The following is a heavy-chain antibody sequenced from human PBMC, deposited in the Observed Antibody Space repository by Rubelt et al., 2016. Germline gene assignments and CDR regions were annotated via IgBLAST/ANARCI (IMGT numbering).Heavy chain of an antibody. J-gene: IGHJ4*02. CDR2: INPYSGVT. Sequence: QVQLVQSGAEVKKPGASVKVSCKASGSTFTRNGFSWVRQAPGQGLEWMGRINPYSGVTDYAQKFQGRVTMTRDTPISTAYMALSSLRSGDTAVYYCTRVGSRDSSSAPGDYWGQGTLVTVSS. V-gene: IGHV1-2*06. D-gene: IGHD6-6*01. CDR3: TRVGSRDSSSAPGDY. CDR1: GSTFTRNG.